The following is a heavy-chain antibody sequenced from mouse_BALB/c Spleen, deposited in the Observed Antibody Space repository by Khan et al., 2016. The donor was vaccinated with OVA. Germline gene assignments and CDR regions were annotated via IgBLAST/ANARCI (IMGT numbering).Heavy chain of an antibody. J-gene: IGHJ3*01. CDR2: ISDLAYTF. V-gene: IGHV5-15*02. CDR1: GFTFSDYG. CDR3: ARGGGTAPFAY. Sequence: EVELVESGGGLVQPGGSRKLSCAASGFTFSDYGMAWVRQAPGKGPEWVAFISDLAYTFYYADTVPGRFTLSRENAKNTLYLAMSSRRSGDTAMYYCARGGGTAPFAYWGQGTLVTVSA. D-gene: IGHD1-2*01.